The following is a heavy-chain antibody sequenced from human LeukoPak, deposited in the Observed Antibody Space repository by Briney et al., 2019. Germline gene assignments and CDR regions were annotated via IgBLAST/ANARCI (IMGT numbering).Heavy chain of an antibody. J-gene: IGHJ4*02. D-gene: IGHD3-22*01. CDR1: GGSISSSSYC. CDR3: ARGGIYDSSGYYPGDSDY. Sequence: SETLSLTCTVSGGSISSSSYCWGWIRQPPGKGLEWIGSIYYSGSTYYNPSLKSRATISVDTSKNQFSLKLSSVTAADTAVYYCARGGIYDSSGYYPGDSDYWGQGTLVTVSS. V-gene: IGHV4-39*07. CDR2: IYYSGST.